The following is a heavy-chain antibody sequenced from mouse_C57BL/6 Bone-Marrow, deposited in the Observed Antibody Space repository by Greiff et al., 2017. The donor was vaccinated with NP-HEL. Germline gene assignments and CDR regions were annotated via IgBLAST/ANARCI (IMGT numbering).Heavy chain of an antibody. CDR2: INPYNGGT. D-gene: IGHD1-1*01. J-gene: IGHJ2*01. Sequence: EVQLQESGPVLVKPGASVKMSCKASGYTFTDYYMNWVKQSHGKSLEWIGVINPYNGGTSYNQKFKGKATLTVDKSSSTAYMELNSLTSEDSAVYYCERDYYGSSYDYFDYWGQGTTLTVSS. V-gene: IGHV1-19*01. CDR3: ERDYYGSSYDYFDY. CDR1: GYTFTDYY.